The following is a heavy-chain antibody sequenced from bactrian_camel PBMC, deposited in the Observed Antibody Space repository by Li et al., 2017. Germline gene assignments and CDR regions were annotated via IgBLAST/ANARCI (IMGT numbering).Heavy chain of an antibody. Sequence: VQLVESGGGSVQAGESMRLSCASAGYTQRERGKCMGWFRQPPGKQREGVAVTYFSTNITLYTDSVEGRFTMTQDNAKNTLYLQMNNLTMDDTAVYYCRADTDRGRWPGCPLRANWWGRGTQVTVS. J-gene: IGHJ4*01. V-gene: IGHV3S54*01. CDR3: RADTDRGRWPGCPLRANW. D-gene: IGHD8*01. CDR1: GYTQRERGKC. CDR2: TYFSTNIT.